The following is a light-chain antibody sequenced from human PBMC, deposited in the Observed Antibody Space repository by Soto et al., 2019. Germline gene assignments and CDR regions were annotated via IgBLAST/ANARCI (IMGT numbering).Light chain of an antibody. V-gene: IGKV3-15*01. J-gene: IGKJ1*01. CDR2: GAS. CDR1: ESVSSN. Sequence: EIVLTQSPATLSVSPGDRATLSCKASESVSSNVAWYQQKPGQTPRLLIYGASTRATGIPARFSGSGSGKECPLTISSLQSEDFAVYYCQQYNNWPPWTCGQGTNVDIK. CDR3: QQYNNWPPWT.